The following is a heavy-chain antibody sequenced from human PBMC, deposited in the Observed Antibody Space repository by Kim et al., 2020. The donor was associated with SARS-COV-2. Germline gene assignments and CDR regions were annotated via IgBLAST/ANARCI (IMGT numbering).Heavy chain of an antibody. D-gene: IGHD3-9*01. Sequence: ASVKVSCKASGYTFSSHGITWVRQAPGQGLEWLGWISNYNGNTNIAQKFQGRVTMTTDISTKTSYMELRSLLSDDAAVYYCARGTLRFFDSPDSWGQGTL. CDR2: ISNYNGNT. V-gene: IGHV1-18*01. J-gene: IGHJ4*02. CDR1: GYTFSSHG. CDR3: ARGTLRFFDSPDS.